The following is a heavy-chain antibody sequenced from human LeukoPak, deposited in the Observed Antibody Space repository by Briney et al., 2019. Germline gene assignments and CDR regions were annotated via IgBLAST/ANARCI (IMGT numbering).Heavy chain of an antibody. CDR1: GFSFSTYW. CDR3: ARDRRDGYNVLDY. CDR2: MKQDGSEK. D-gene: IGHD5-24*01. Sequence: GGSLRLSCAAYGFSFSTYWMTWVRQAPGKGLEWVANMKQDGSEKYYVDSVKGRFTISGDNAKNSLYLEMNSLRAEDTAMYYCARDRRDGYNVLDYWGQGTLVTVSS. J-gene: IGHJ4*02. V-gene: IGHV3-7*01.